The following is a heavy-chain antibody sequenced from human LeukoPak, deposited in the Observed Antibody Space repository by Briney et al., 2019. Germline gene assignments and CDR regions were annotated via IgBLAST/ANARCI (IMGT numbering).Heavy chain of an antibody. CDR2: ISSSSGTI. J-gene: IGHJ4*02. CDR3: ARALGFSYGYAVDY. D-gene: IGHD5-18*01. V-gene: IGHV3-48*01. CDR1: GFIFSNYN. Sequence: GGSLRLSCAASGFIFSNYNMNWVRQTPGKGLEWLSYISSSSGTIYYADSVKGRFTISGDNAKNSLYLQMNSLRAEDTAVYYCARALGFSYGYAVDYWGQGTLVTVSS.